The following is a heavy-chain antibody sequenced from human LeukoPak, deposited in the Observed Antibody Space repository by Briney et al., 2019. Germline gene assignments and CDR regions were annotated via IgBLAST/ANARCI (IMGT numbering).Heavy chain of an antibody. CDR3: EKDTSSSWFFDY. CDR1: GFTFSSYA. D-gene: IGHD6-13*01. Sequence: GGSLRLSCAASGFTFSSYAMSWVRQAPGKGLEWVSAISGSGGSTYYADSVKGRFTISRDNSKNTLYLQMNSLRAEDTAVYYCEKDTSSSWFFDYWGQGTLVTVSS. J-gene: IGHJ4*02. V-gene: IGHV3-23*01. CDR2: ISGSGGST.